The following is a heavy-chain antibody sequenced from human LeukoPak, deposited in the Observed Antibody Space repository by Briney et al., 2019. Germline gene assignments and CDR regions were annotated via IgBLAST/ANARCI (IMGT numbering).Heavy chain of an antibody. V-gene: IGHV3-30*04. J-gene: IGHJ4*02. CDR1: GFSFSDYS. D-gene: IGHD1-26*01. Sequence: PGGSLRLSCVASGFSFSDYSIHWVRQAPGEGLEWVSVISNDGRITDYTDSVKGRFTISRDNSRNTLYLQMNSLTSEDTATYYCAREGIIGRGGSERTFDCWGQGTLVTVSS. CDR3: AREGIIGRGGSERTFDC. CDR2: ISNDGRIT.